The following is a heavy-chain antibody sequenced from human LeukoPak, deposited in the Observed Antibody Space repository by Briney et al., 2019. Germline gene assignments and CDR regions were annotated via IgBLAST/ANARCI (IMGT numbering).Heavy chain of an antibody. J-gene: IGHJ4*02. CDR2: ISYDGSNK. V-gene: IGHV3-30*04. Sequence: GGSLRLSCAASGFTFSSYAMHWVRQAPGKGLEWVAVISYDGSNKYYADSVKGRFTISRDNSKNTLYLQMNSLRAEDTAVYYCAKDLVMGATYDYWGQGTLVTVSS. D-gene: IGHD1-26*01. CDR1: GFTFSSYA. CDR3: AKDLVMGATYDY.